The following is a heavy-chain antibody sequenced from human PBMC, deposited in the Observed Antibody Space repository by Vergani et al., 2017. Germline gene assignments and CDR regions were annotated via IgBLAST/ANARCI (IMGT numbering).Heavy chain of an antibody. J-gene: IGHJ6*03. D-gene: IGHD1-26*01. CDR1: GFTFSSYW. CDR2: IKQDGSEK. V-gene: IGHV3-7*01. CDR3: ARDDIGSYSYNYYMDV. Sequence: EVQLVESGGGLVQPGGSLRLSCAASGFTFSSYWMSWVRQAPGKGLEWVANIKQDGSEKYYVDAVEGRFTISRDTAKNSLYLQMNSLRAEDTAVYYCARDDIGSYSYNYYMDVWGKGTTVTVSS.